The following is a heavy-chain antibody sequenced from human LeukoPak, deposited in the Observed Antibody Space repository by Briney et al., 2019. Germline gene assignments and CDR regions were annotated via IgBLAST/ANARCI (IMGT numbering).Heavy chain of an antibody. V-gene: IGHV4-34*01. CDR3: ARTILVVPTSYFYFYHMDV. Sequence: SETLSLTCDISGGSFSDYHWTWIRQPPGKGLEWIGEINHSGNANYNPSLKSRVTISVGTSKNQFSLSLSSVTAADAAVYYCARTILVVPTSYFYFYHMDVWGEGTTVTASS. CDR1: GGSFSDYH. J-gene: IGHJ6*03. CDR2: INHSGNA. D-gene: IGHD2-2*01.